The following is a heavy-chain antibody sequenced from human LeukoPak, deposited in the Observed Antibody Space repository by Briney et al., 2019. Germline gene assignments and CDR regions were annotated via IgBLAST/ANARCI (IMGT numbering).Heavy chain of an antibody. CDR3: ATCPFNFGGLSVSDY. CDR1: GFTFSSYG. J-gene: IGHJ4*02. V-gene: IGHV3-7*01. CDR2: IKQDGSAK. D-gene: IGHD3-16*02. Sequence: GGSLRLSCAASGFTFSSYGMSWVRQAPGKGLEWVANIKQDGSAKYYVDSVKGRFTISRDNVKNSLYLQMNSLRAEDTAVYYCATCPFNFGGLSVSDYWGQGTLVTVSS.